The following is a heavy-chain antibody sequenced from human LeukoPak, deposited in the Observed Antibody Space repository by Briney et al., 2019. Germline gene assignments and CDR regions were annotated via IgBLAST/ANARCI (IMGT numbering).Heavy chain of an antibody. D-gene: IGHD4-17*01. CDR1: GGSISSYY. CDR3: ARDSYGDYYYYDGMDV. J-gene: IGHJ6*02. CDR2: IYTSGST. Sequence: SETLPLICTVSGGSISSYYWSWIRQPAGKGLEWIGRIYTSGSTNYNPSLKSRVTMSVDTSKNQFSLKLSSVTAADTAVYYCARDSYGDYYYYDGMDVWGQGTTVTVSS. V-gene: IGHV4-4*07.